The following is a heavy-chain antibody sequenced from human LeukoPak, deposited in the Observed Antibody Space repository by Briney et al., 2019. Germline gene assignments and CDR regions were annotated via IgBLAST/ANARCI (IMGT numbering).Heavy chain of an antibody. J-gene: IGHJ4*02. D-gene: IGHD6-13*01. CDR2: ISGDGATT. CDR3: AKKNLAAAGPNYFDY. V-gene: IGHV3-23*01. Sequence: PGGSLKLSCAASGFTFGTYSMNWVRQAPGKGLEWVSIISGDGATTDYADSVKGRFTISRDNSRNTLYLQMNSLRVEDTAVYYCAKKNLAAAGPNYFDYWGQGTLVTVSS. CDR1: GFTFGTYS.